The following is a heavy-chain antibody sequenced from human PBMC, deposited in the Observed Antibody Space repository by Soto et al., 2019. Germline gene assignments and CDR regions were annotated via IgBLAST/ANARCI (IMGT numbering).Heavy chain of an antibody. J-gene: IGHJ6*02. CDR3: AKAEVRTPSLYAMDV. Sequence: GGSLRLSCEASGFTFNSHTMHWVRQAPGMRPEWISSISLSSSYTYYAESVKGRFTISRDNAKTPLFLQMNSLAVEDTAVYYCAKAEVRTPSLYAMDVWGQGTTVTVSS. D-gene: IGHD3-10*01. CDR2: ISLSSSYT. CDR1: GFTFNSHT. V-gene: IGHV3-21*01.